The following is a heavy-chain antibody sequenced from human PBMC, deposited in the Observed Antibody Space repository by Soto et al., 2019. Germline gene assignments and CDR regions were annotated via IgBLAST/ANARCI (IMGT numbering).Heavy chain of an antibody. CDR3: AKGGYYYGSGSYPYYYGMDV. Sequence: GESLKISCAASGFTFSSYGMHWVRQAPGKGLEWVAVISYDGSNKYYADSVKGRFTISRDNSKNTLYLQMNSLRAEDTAVYYCAKGGYYYGSGSYPYYYGMDVWGQGTTVTVSS. CDR2: ISYDGSNK. D-gene: IGHD3-10*01. V-gene: IGHV3-30*18. CDR1: GFTFSSYG. J-gene: IGHJ6*02.